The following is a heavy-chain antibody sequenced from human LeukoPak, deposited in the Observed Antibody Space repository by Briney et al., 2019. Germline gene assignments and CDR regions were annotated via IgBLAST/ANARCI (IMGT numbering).Heavy chain of an antibody. V-gene: IGHV4-59*12. CDR1: GGSISSYY. J-gene: IGHJ4*02. Sequence: SETLSLTCTVSGGSISSYYWSWIRQPPGKGLEWIGYIYYSGSTNYNPSLKSRVTMSVDTSKNQFSLKLSSVTAEDTAVYYCARRRGPYSGSYYYWGQGTLVTVSS. CDR3: ARRRGPYSGSYYY. CDR2: IYYSGST. D-gene: IGHD1-26*01.